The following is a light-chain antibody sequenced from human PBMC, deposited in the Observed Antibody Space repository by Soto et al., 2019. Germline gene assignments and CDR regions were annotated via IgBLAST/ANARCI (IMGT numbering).Light chain of an antibody. Sequence: DIEIAQSPSTLSGSVGDRDTVTGRASQTISSWLAWYQQRTGKAHKPLIYKASTLKSGVPSRFSGGGSGTEFTLTISSLQPDEFAIYYCQHYNSYSEAFGQGPDWRL. CDR3: QHYNSYSEA. J-gene: IGKJ5*01. V-gene: IGKV1-5*03. CDR2: KAS. CDR1: QTISSW.